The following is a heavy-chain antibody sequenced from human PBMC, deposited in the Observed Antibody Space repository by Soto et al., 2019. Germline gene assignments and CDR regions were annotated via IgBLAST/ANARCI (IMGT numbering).Heavy chain of an antibody. Sequence: QVQLVQSGAEVKKPGSSVKVSCKASGGTFSTYTITWVRQAPGQGLEWMGRIIPTIGIINYAQKFQGRVTISADXXXGXXYMELTGLRSDDTAVYYCAGDPDSHYNDSHASSYPWGQGTLVTVSS. CDR3: AGDPDSHYNDSHASSYP. CDR1: GGTFSTYT. V-gene: IGHV1-69*08. D-gene: IGHD4-4*01. CDR2: IIPTIGII. J-gene: IGHJ5*02.